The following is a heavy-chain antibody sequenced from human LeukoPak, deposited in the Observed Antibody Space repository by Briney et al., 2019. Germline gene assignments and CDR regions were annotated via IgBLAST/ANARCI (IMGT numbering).Heavy chain of an antibody. Sequence: GGSLRLSCAASGFTFSSYSMNWVRQAPGKGLEWVSSISSSSSYIYYADSVKGRFTISRDNAKNSLYLQMNSLRAEDTAVYYCARDQNYYGSGSPPYYFDYWGQGTLVTVSS. J-gene: IGHJ4*02. CDR3: ARDQNYYGSGSPPYYFDY. V-gene: IGHV3-21*04. D-gene: IGHD3-10*01. CDR1: GFTFSSYS. CDR2: ISSSSSYI.